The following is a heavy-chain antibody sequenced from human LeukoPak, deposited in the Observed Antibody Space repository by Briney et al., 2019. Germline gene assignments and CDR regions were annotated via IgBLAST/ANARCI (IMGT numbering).Heavy chain of an antibody. CDR2: IRYDGSNK. Sequence: GGSLRLSCAASGFTFSSYGMHWVRQAPGKGLEWVAFIRYDGSNKYYADSVKGRFTISRDNAKNSLYLQMNSLRAEDTAVYYCARFPTQSYYDILTGYYFLPSSYYYYMDVWGKGTTVTISS. CDR3: ARFPTQSYYDILTGYYFLPSSYYYYMDV. J-gene: IGHJ6*03. D-gene: IGHD3-9*01. V-gene: IGHV3-30*02. CDR1: GFTFSSYG.